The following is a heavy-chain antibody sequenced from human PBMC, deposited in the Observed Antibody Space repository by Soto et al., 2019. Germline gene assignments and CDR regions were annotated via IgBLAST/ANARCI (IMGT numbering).Heavy chain of an antibody. V-gene: IGHV4-34*01. Sequence: SETLSLTCAVYGGSFSGYYWSWIRQPPGKGLEWIGEINHSGSTNYNPSLKSRVTISVDTSKNQFSLKLSSVTAADTAVYYCARGLRPELELRYYYYYGMDVWGQATTVTVYS. D-gene: IGHD1-7*01. CDR3: ARGLRPELELRYYYYYGMDV. J-gene: IGHJ6*02. CDR1: GGSFSGYY. CDR2: INHSGST.